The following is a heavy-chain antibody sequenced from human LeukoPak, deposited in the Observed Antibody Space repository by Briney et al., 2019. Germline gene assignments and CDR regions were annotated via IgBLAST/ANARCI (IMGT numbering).Heavy chain of an antibody. D-gene: IGHD2-2*01. CDR1: AFSVSSNS. CDR2: ISSSSSYI. V-gene: IGHV3-21*01. J-gene: IGHJ4*02. CDR3: ARDRGEVPADY. Sequence: AGGCLSPARAPAAFSVSSNSTSCVRHAARDWRGWGSSISSSSSYIYYADSVKGRFTIYRDNAKNSLYLHMNSLRAEDTAVYYCARDRGEVPADYWGQGTLVTVSS.